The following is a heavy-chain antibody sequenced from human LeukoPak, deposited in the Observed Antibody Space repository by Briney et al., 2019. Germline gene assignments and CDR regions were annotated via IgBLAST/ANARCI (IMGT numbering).Heavy chain of an antibody. Sequence: SVKVSCKASGGTFSSYAISWVRQAPGQGLEWMGGIIPIFGTANYAQKFQGRVTITADESTSTAYMELSSLRSEDTAMYYCARDRRFVVVVAATQPGMDVWGQGTTVTVSS. D-gene: IGHD2-15*01. CDR3: ARDRRFVVVVAATQPGMDV. CDR1: GGTFSSYA. J-gene: IGHJ6*02. V-gene: IGHV1-69*13. CDR2: IIPIFGTA.